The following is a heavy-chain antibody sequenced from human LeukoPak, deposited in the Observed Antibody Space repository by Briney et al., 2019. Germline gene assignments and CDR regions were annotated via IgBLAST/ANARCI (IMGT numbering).Heavy chain of an antibody. CDR3: GKDVSRWFDY. CDR1: GFTFSSYG. CDR2: IRYDGSNK. J-gene: IGHJ4*02. V-gene: IGHV3-30*02. D-gene: IGHD4-23*01. Sequence: PGRSLRLSCAASGFTFSSYGMHWVRQAPGKGLEWVAFIRYDGSNKYYADSVKGRFTISRDNSKNTLYLQMNSLRAEDTAVYYCGKDVSRWFDYWGQGTLVTVSS.